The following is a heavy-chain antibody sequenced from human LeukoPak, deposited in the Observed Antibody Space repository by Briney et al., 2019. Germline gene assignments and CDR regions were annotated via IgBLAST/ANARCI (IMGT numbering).Heavy chain of an antibody. D-gene: IGHD1-26*01. CDR3: AKDMRPYSGDRSFLFDQ. CDR1: GFTFSSYG. CDR2: ISYDGSDK. J-gene: IGHJ4*02. V-gene: IGHV3-30*18. Sequence: PGGSLRLSCAASGFTFSSYGMHWVRQAPGKGLEWVALISYDGSDKYFADSVKGRFSISRDNSQNTLYLQMNSLITEDTAIYYCAKDMRPYSGDRSFLFDQWGQGTLVIVSS.